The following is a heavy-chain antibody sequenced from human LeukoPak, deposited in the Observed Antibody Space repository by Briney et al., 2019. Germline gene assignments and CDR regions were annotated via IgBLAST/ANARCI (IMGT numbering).Heavy chain of an antibody. CDR1: GGSFSNYY. V-gene: IGHV4-4*07. Sequence: SETLSLTCAVYGGSFSNYYWSWIRQPAGKGLEWIGRIYTSGSSNYNPSLKSRVTMSVDTSKNQFSLKLSSVTAADTAVYYCARDQYYYDSSGYLFDYWGQGTLVTVSS. J-gene: IGHJ4*02. CDR3: ARDQYYYDSSGYLFDY. CDR2: IYTSGSS. D-gene: IGHD3-22*01.